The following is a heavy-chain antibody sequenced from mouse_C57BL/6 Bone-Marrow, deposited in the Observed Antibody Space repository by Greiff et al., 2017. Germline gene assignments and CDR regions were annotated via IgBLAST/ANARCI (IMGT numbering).Heavy chain of an antibody. CDR3: TRRDYDYVFDY. CDR1: GYTFTDYE. D-gene: IGHD2-4*01. J-gene: IGHJ2*01. V-gene: IGHV1-15*01. CDR2: IDPETGGT. Sequence: QVQLKESGAELVRPGASVTLSCKASGYTFTDYEMHWVKQTPVHGLEWIGAIDPETGGTAYNQKFKGKAILTADKSSSTAYMELRSLTSEDSAVYYCTRRDYDYVFDYWGQGTTLTVSS.